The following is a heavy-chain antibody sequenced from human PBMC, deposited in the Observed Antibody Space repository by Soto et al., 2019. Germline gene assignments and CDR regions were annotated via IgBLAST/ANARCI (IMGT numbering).Heavy chain of an antibody. V-gene: IGHV4-4*07. CDR3: ARDLGIQRQYNWFDP. D-gene: IGHD5-18*01. CDR2: IYTSGST. CDR1: GGSISSYY. J-gene: IGHJ5*02. Sequence: SETLSLTCTASGGSISSYYWSWIRQPAGKGLEWIGRIYTSGSTNYNPSLKSRVTMSVDTSKNQFSLKLSSVTAADTAVYYCARDLGIQRQYNWFDPWGQGTLVTVSS.